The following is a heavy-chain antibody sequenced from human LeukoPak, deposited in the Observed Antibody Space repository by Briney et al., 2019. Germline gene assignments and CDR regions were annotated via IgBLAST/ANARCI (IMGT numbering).Heavy chain of an antibody. V-gene: IGHV3-7*04. J-gene: IGHJ1*01. Sequence: PGVTLTFYSSASGFTFSTTWRGWDRQVQGKELKGLANTNQDGTESEYMDTVKGRFTIYTANTKNSLFLQINSLTTKATAYYYCARGHGSNWGQGTLVTVSS. CDR3: ARGHGSN. CDR1: GFTFSTTW. CDR2: TNQDGTES.